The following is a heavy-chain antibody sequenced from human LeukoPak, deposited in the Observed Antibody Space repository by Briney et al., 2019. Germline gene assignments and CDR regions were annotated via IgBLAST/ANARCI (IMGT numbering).Heavy chain of an antibody. CDR2: ISYTGST. J-gene: IGHJ4*02. CDR3: ARDRYYEPLDY. Sequence: SETLSLTCTVSGDSISSRSYYWGWIRQPPGQGLEWIGHISYTGSTYYNPSLKSRVTISIDTSKNQFSLQLRSVTAADTAVYYCARDRYYEPLDYWGQGTLVTVST. D-gene: IGHD3-22*01. CDR1: GDSISSRSYY. V-gene: IGHV4-39*07.